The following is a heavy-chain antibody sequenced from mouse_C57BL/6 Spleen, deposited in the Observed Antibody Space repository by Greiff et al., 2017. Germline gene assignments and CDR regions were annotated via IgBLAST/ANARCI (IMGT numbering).Heavy chain of an antibody. V-gene: IGHV1-53*01. CDR1: GYTFTSYR. D-gene: IGHD3-2*02. CDR3: ARDSSGHWYFDV. J-gene: IGHJ1*03. Sequence: QVQLQQPGTELVKPGASVKLSCKASGYTFTSYRMHWVKQRPGQGLEWIGNINPSNGGTNYNEKFKSKATLTVDKSSSTAYMQLSSLTSEDSAVYYCARDSSGHWYFDVWGTGTTVTVSS. CDR2: INPSNGGT.